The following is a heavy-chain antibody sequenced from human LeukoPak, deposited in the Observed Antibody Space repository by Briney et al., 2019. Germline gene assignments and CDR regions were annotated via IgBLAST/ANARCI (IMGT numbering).Heavy chain of an antibody. V-gene: IGHV3-53*01. CDR3: ARFALWDCSSTSCPDY. J-gene: IGHJ4*02. D-gene: IGHD2-2*01. Sequence: GGSLGLSCAASGFTVSSNYMSWVRQAPGKGLEWVSVIYSGGSTYYADSVKGRFTISRDNSKNTLYLQMNSLRAEDTAVYYCARFALWDCSSTSCPDYWGQGTLVTVSS. CDR1: GFTVSSNY. CDR2: IYSGGST.